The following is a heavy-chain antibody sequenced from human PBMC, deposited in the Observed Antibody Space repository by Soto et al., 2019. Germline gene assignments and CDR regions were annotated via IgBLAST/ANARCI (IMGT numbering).Heavy chain of an antibody. J-gene: IGHJ6*02. V-gene: IGHV1-2*04. CDR1: GYTFTGYY. CDR3: ARGYDFWSGYHYGMDV. D-gene: IGHD3-3*01. Sequence: SVKVSCKASGYTFTGYYMHWVRQAPGQGLEWMGWINPNSGGTNYAQKFQGWVTMTRDTSISTAYMELSRLRSDDTAVYYCARGYDFWSGYHYGMDVWGQGTTVTVSS. CDR2: INPNSGGT.